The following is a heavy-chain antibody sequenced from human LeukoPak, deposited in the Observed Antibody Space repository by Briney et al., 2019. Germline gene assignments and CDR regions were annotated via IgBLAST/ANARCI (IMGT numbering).Heavy chain of an antibody. Sequence: GGSLRLSCAASGFTFSNYGIHWVRQAPGKGLEWVAVISSDGNNKYYTDSVKGRFTISRDNSKNTLYLQMNSLRAEDTAVYYCAKDQEVAAAGTWGSIDYWGQGTLVTVSS. V-gene: IGHV3-30*18. CDR3: AKDQEVAAAGTWGSIDY. D-gene: IGHD6-13*01. J-gene: IGHJ4*02. CDR2: ISSDGNNK. CDR1: GFTFSNYG.